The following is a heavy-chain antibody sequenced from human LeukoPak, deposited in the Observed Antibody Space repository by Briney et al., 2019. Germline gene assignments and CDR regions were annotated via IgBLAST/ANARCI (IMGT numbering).Heavy chain of an antibody. V-gene: IGHV4-39*07. CDR3: ARGASRSGYDFWSGYYTMSYDY. CDR1: GGSISSGGYY. J-gene: IGHJ4*02. D-gene: IGHD3-3*01. Sequence: SETLSLTCTVSGGSISSGGYYWSWIRQPPGKGLEWIGEINHSGSTNYNPSLKSRVTISVDTSKNQFSLKLSSVTAADTAVYYCARGASRSGYDFWSGYYTMSYDYWGQGTLVTVSS. CDR2: INHSGST.